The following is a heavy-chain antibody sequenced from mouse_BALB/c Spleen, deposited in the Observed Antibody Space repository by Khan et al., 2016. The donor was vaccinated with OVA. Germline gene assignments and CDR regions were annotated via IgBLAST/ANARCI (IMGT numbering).Heavy chain of an antibody. D-gene: IGHD2-4*01. CDR1: GYSITSEYA. CDR3: ARKDYYDYDPFPY. Sequence: VRLQQSGPGLVKPSQSLSLTCTVTGYSITSEYAWNWIRQFPGNKLEWMGYINYSGNTRFNPSLKSRTSITRDTSKNQFLLQLNSVTAEDTATYYCARKDYYDYDPFPYWGQGTLVTVSA. V-gene: IGHV3-2*02. CDR2: INYSGNT. J-gene: IGHJ3*01.